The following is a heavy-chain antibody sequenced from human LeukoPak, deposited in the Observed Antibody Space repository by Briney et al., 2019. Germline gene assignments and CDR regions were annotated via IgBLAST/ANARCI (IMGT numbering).Heavy chain of an antibody. CDR1: GYTFTGYY. D-gene: IGHD5-24*01. V-gene: IGHV1-2*02. J-gene: IGHJ4*02. Sequence: ASVKVSCNASGYTFTGYYMHWVRQAPGQGLEWMGWINPNSGGTNYAQKFQGRVTMTRDTSISTAYMELSRLRSDDTAVYYCARARWLQLSPGLFDYWGQGTLVTVSS. CDR2: INPNSGGT. CDR3: ARARWLQLSPGLFDY.